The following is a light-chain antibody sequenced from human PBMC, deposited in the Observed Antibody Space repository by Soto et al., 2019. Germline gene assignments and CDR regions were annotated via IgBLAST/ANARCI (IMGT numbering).Light chain of an antibody. J-gene: IGKJ1*01. V-gene: IGKV4-1*01. CDR3: QQYYSTPRT. CDR1: QSVLYSSNNKNY. CDR2: WAS. Sequence: DIVMTQSPDSLAVSLGDRATINCKSSQSVLYSSNNKNYLAWYQQKPGQPPKLLIYWASTRESGVPDRFSVSVSGTDFTLTISRLLAEDVAVYYCQQYYSTPRTFGQGTKVAIK.